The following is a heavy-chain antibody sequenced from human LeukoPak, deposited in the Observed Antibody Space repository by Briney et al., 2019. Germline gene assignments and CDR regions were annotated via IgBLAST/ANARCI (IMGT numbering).Heavy chain of an antibody. Sequence: PGGSLKLSCAASGFRLSDSAVHWVRRASGKGLEWVGRIKSKGHSYATAYAASVTGRFSISRDDSQNTAYLQMNSLKTEDTAVYYCTLIRYSSGYYLMDYWGQGTLVTVSS. V-gene: IGHV3-73*01. D-gene: IGHD3-22*01. CDR1: GFRLSDSA. J-gene: IGHJ4*02. CDR3: TLIRYSSGYYLMDY. CDR2: IKSKGHSYAT.